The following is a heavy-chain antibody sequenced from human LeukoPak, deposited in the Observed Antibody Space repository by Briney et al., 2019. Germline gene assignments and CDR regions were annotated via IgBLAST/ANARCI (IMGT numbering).Heavy chain of an antibody. J-gene: IGHJ3*02. CDR2: ISSSSSYI. CDR3: ARDPTGYSSGWSDAFDI. CDR1: GFTFSSYS. Sequence: GGSLRLSCAASGFTFSSYSVNWVRQAPGKGLEWVSSISSSSSYIYYADSVKGRFTISRDNAKNSLYLQMNSLRAEDTAVYYCARDPTGYSSGWSDAFDIWGQGTMVTVSS. D-gene: IGHD6-19*01. V-gene: IGHV3-21*01.